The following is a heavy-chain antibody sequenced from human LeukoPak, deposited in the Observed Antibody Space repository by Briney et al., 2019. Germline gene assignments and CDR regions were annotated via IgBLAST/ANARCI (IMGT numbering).Heavy chain of an antibody. CDR2: MNPNSGNT. CDR1: GYTFTSYD. V-gene: IGHV1-8*01. J-gene: IGHJ4*02. D-gene: IGHD3-9*01. Sequence: ASVKVSCKASGYTFTSYDINWVRQATGQGLEWMGWMNPNSGNTGYAQKFQGRVTMTRNTSISTAYMELSSLRSEDTAVYYCARDNGGYDILTGYYHPQKFDYWGQGTLVTVSS. CDR3: ARDNGGYDILTGYYHPQKFDY.